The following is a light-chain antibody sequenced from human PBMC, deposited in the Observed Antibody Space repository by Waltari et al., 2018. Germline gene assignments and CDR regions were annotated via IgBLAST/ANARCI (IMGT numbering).Light chain of an antibody. V-gene: IGKV3-20*01. CDR1: QRSSRF. CDR2: AAS. Sequence: EIVLTQSPGTLSLSPGGRATLSCRASQRSSRFLAWYQQNPGRAPRLLIYAASTRATGIPDRFSGSGSGTDFSLTISGLEPEDFAVYYCQHHLRLPATFGQGTKVEIK. CDR3: QHHLRLPAT. J-gene: IGKJ1*01.